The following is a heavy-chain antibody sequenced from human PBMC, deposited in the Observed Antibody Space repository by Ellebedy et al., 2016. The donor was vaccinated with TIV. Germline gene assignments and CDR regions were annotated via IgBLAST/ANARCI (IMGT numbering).Heavy chain of an antibody. Sequence: ASVKVSXKASGGTFSSYAISWVRQAPGQGLEWMGGIIPIFGTANYAQKFQGRVTITADESTSTAYMELSSLRSEDTAVYYCARRYCSSTRCSVGYYYYGMDVWGQGTTVTVSS. V-gene: IGHV1-69*13. D-gene: IGHD2-2*01. J-gene: IGHJ6*02. CDR2: IIPIFGTA. CDR1: GGTFSSYA. CDR3: ARRYCSSTRCSVGYYYYGMDV.